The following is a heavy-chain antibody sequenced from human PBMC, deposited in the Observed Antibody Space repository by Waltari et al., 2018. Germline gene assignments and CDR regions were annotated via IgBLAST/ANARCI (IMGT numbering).Heavy chain of an antibody. CDR1: GGSISSYY. CDR3: ARGSMITFGGVIVKERFDY. CDR2: IYTSGST. Sequence: QVQPQESGPGLVKPSETLSLTCTVSGGSISSYYWSWIRQPAGKGLEWIGRIYTSGSTNYNPSLKSRVTISVDKSKNQFSLKLSSVTAADTAVYYCARGSMITFGGVIVKERFDYWGQGTLVTVSS. J-gene: IGHJ4*02. V-gene: IGHV4-4*07. D-gene: IGHD3-16*02.